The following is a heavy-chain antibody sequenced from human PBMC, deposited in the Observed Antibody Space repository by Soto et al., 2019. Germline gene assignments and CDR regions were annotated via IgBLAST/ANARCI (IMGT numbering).Heavy chain of an antibody. Sequence: GGSLRLSCAASGFNFATYSMSWVRQAPGKGLEWVAGISDGVDRAYYGDSVKGRFTISRDTSKNMLYLHMNSLRAGDTDIYYCARYTAVADPYYFDYWGQGTLVTVSS. D-gene: IGHD6-19*01. CDR2: ISDGVDRA. CDR1: GFNFATYS. J-gene: IGHJ4*02. CDR3: ARYTAVADPYYFDY. V-gene: IGHV3-23*01.